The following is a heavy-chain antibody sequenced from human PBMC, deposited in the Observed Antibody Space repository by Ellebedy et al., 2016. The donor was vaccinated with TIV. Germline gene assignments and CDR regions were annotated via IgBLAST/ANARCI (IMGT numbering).Heavy chain of an antibody. CDR3: AKGCGGSCYWEAY. J-gene: IGHJ4*02. V-gene: IGHV3-48*01. CDR1: GFTFRYEN. CDR2: ISKSSSPI. Sequence: PGGSLRLSCADSGFTFRYENMNWVRQAPGKGLEWVSYISKSSSPIVYADSVKGRFTISRDNDKRTLFLQMNSLRAEDTAVYYCAKGCGGSCYWEAYWGQGTLVTVSS. D-gene: IGHD2-15*01.